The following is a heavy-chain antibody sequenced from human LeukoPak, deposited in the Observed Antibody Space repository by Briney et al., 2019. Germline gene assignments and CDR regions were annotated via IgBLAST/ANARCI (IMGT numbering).Heavy chain of an antibody. CDR1: GYTFTDFY. Sequence: ASVKVSFKASGYTFTDFYIHWVRQAPGQGLEWMGWINPTSGGTNYAQTFQGRVTMTRDTSISTASMELSRLRSDDTALYYCARVPTYDFWSGSYTTYFDYWGQGSLVTVSS. CDR2: INPTSGGT. V-gene: IGHV1-2*02. D-gene: IGHD3-3*01. CDR3: ARVPTYDFWSGSYTTYFDY. J-gene: IGHJ4*02.